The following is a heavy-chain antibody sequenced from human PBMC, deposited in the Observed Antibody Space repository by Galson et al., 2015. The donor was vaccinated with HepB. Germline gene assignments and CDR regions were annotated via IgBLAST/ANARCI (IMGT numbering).Heavy chain of an antibody. CDR2: ISAYNGNT. CDR1: GHTFTSYG. J-gene: IGHJ4*02. Sequence: SVKVSCKASGHTFTSYGISWAQQAPGQGLEWMGWISAYNGNTNYAQKLQGRVTMTTDTSTSTAYMELRSLRSDDTAVYYCARAPGERYFDWSSSPSFDYWGQGTLVTVSS. D-gene: IGHD3-9*01. CDR3: ARAPGERYFDWSSSPSFDY. V-gene: IGHV1-18*04.